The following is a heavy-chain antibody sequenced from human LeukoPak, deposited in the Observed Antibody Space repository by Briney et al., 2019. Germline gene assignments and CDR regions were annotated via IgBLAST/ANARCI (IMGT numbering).Heavy chain of an antibody. Sequence: PSRSLRLSCAASGFTFSSYALHWIRQAPGKGLERVAVISYDGSNKYYSDSVKGRFTISRDNSKNTLYLQMNSLRAEDTAVYYCTRVGLRSTYYFDYWGQGTLVTVSS. J-gene: IGHJ4*02. CDR2: ISYDGSNK. CDR3: TRVGLRSTYYFDY. V-gene: IGHV3-30*04. CDR1: GFTFSSYA. D-gene: IGHD3-3*01.